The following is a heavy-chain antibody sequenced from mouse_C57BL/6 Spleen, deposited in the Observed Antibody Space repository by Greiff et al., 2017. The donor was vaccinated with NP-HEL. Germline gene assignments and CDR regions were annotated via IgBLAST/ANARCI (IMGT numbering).Heavy chain of an antibody. J-gene: IGHJ4*01. V-gene: IGHV1-55*01. CDR3: ARRGGYYAMDY. D-gene: IGHD1-1*02. Sequence: QVQLQQPGAELVKPGASVKMSCKASGYTFTSYWITWVKQRPGQVLEWIGDIYPGSGSTNYNEKFKSKATLTVDTSSSTAYMQLSSLTSEDSAVYYCARRGGYYAMDYWGQGTSVTVSS. CDR2: IYPGSGST. CDR1: GYTFTSYW.